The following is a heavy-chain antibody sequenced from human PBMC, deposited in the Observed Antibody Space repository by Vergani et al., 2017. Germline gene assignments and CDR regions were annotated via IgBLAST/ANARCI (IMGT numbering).Heavy chain of an antibody. D-gene: IGHD4-17*01. J-gene: IGHJ6*02. CDR3: ATPQTVTTGGMGV. CDR2: VDPEDGET. CDR1: GYTFTDHY. Sequence: EVQLVQSGAEVKKPGATMKISCKVSGYTFTDHYMHWVKQAPGKGLEWMGLVDPEDGETIYAEKFKGRVTIAAVTSTDTAHLELSSLRSEDTAVYYCATPQTVTTGGMGVWGQGTTVIVSS. V-gene: IGHV1-69-2*01.